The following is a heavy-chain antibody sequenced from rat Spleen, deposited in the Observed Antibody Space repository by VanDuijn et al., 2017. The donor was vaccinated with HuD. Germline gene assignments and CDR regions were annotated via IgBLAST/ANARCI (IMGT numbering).Heavy chain of an antibody. CDR3: TRGDYGGYWFAY. Sequence: EVQLVESGGGLVQPGRSLKLSCVASGFTFNNYWMTWIRQSPGKGLEWVASITNIAGRTHYPDSVKGRFTISRDIAKSTLFLQMNSLKSEDTATYYCTRGDYGGYWFAYWGQGTLVTVSS. CDR2: ITNIAGRT. D-gene: IGHD1-11*01. J-gene: IGHJ3*01. CDR1: GFTFNNYW. V-gene: IGHV5-31*01.